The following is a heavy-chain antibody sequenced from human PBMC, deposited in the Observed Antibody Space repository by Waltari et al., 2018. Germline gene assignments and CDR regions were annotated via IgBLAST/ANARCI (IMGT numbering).Heavy chain of an antibody. CDR1: GFTLSSND. Sequence: DVQVLESGGGLVQPGGSLRLSCAASGFTLSSNDMSWVRQAPGKGLGWVYGLSGFDSGTYYADSVRGRFIISSDNSKKMLFLHMNSLRAEDTAVYYCAKGLASSSRTGCYAADYWGQGTLVTVSS. CDR3: AKGLASSSRTGCYAADY. D-gene: IGHD2-2*01. J-gene: IGHJ4*02. CDR2: LSGFDSGT. V-gene: IGHV3-23*01.